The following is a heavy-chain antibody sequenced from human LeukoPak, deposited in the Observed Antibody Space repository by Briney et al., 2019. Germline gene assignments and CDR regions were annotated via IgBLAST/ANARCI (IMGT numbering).Heavy chain of an antibody. D-gene: IGHD5-18*01. V-gene: IGHV4-31*03. Sequence: PSQTLSLTCTVSGGSISSGGYYWSWIRQHPGKGLEWIGYIYYSGSTYYNPSLKSRVTISVDTSKNQFSLKLSSVTAADTAMYYCARERSTQLWFFDYWGQGTLVTVSS. CDR1: GGSISSGGYY. CDR3: ARERSTQLWFFDY. CDR2: IYYSGST. J-gene: IGHJ4*02.